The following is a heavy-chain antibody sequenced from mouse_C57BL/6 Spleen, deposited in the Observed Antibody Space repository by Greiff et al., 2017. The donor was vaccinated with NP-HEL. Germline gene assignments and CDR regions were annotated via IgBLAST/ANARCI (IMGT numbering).Heavy chain of an antibody. CDR1: GYTFTSYW. D-gene: IGHD2-2*01. J-gene: IGHJ3*01. V-gene: IGHV1-50*01. CDR3: ARGGLGTSWFAY. CDR2: IDPSDSYT. Sequence: VQLQQPGAELVKPGASVKLSCKASGYTFTSYWMQWVKQRPGQGLEWIGEIDPSDSYTNYNQKFKGKATLTVDTSSSTAYMQLSSLTSEDSAVYYCARGGLGTSWFAYWGQGTLVTVSA.